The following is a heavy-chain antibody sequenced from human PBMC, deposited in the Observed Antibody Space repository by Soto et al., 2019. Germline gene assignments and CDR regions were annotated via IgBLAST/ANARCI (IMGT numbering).Heavy chain of an antibody. Sequence: QVQLEQSGAEVKKPGASVKVSCKTSGYTFTSYTLHWVRQAPGQGLEWMGWINAGNGREKYSQRFQDRVSLSPDKPATTAYRELRALRSEDTAVYYCARGGGWVGEASFDSWGQGTLVTVSS. CDR2: INAGNGRE. CDR3: ARGGGWVGEASFDS. V-gene: IGHV1-3*01. J-gene: IGHJ4*02. D-gene: IGHD3-10*01. CDR1: GYTFTSYT.